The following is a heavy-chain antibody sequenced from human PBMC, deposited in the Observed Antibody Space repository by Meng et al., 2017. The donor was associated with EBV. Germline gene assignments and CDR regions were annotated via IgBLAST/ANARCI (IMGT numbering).Heavy chain of an antibody. CDR2: VSHSGRT. V-gene: IGHV4-34*01. Sequence: QVLLRQWGAGLLKPSEXPSLSCAVYGGSFTDYYWSWIRQAPGKSLEWIGEVSHSGRTRYNPSLKSRVSMSADVSKKQFSLKMKSVTAADTGVYFCARVGYSVHDVSFEDVWGQGTLVTVSS. J-gene: IGHJ4*02. CDR1: GGSFTDYY. D-gene: IGHD5/OR15-5a*01. CDR3: ARVGYSVHDVSFEDV.